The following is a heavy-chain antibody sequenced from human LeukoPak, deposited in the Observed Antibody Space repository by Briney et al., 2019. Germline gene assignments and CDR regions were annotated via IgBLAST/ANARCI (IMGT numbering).Heavy chain of an antibody. CDR3: ARHVGISF. CDR1: GFTFSGAR. V-gene: IGHV3-7*01. J-gene: IGHJ4*02. Sequence: PGGSLRLSCTASGFTFSGARMTWVRQAPGKGLEWVANIREDGTEKNYVDSVKGRFTISRDNAKNSLFLQMSNLRDDDTAIYYCARHVGISFWGQGTLVTVSS. D-gene: IGHD7-27*01. CDR2: IREDGTEK.